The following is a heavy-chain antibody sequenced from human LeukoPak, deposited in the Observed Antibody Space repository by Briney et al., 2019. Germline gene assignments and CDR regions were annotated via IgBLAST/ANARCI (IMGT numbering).Heavy chain of an antibody. CDR1: GGSFSGYY. D-gene: IGHD2-15*01. CDR3: ASLGYCSGGSCYSDY. Sequence: PSETLSLTCAVYGGSFSGYYWSWIRQPPGKGLEWIGEINHSGSTNYNPSLKSRVTISVGTSKNQFSLKLSSVTAADTAVYYCASLGYCSGGSCYSDYWGQGTLVTVSS. V-gene: IGHV4-34*01. J-gene: IGHJ4*02. CDR2: INHSGST.